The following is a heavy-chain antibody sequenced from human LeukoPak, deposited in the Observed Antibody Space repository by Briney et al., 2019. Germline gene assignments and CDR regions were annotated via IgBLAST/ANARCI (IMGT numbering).Heavy chain of an antibody. CDR1: GFTFSSYA. CDR2: ISGSGGRT. Sequence: PGGSLRLSCAASGFTFSSYAMSWVRQAPGKGLEWVSSISGSGGRTYYADSVKGRFTISRDNPNNTLYLQMNSLRAEDTAVYYCARSAYCGGDCYYYFDYWGQGTLVTVSS. D-gene: IGHD2-21*02. J-gene: IGHJ4*02. CDR3: ARSAYCGGDCYYYFDY. V-gene: IGHV3-23*01.